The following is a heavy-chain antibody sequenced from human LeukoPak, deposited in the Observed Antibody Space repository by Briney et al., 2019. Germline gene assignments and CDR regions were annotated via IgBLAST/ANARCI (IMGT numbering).Heavy chain of an antibody. Sequence: AASVKVSCKAAGYTFTSYGISWVRQAPGQGLEWMGGIIPIFGTANYAQKFQGRVTITADESTSTAYMELSSLRSEDTAVYYCARSARITMVRGVISYYYMDVWGKGTTVTISS. D-gene: IGHD3-10*01. CDR2: IIPIFGTA. CDR3: ARSARITMVRGVISYYYMDV. J-gene: IGHJ6*03. CDR1: GYTFTSYG. V-gene: IGHV1-69*13.